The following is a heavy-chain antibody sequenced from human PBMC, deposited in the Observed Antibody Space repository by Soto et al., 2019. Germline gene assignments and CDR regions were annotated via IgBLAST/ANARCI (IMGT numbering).Heavy chain of an antibody. D-gene: IGHD3-3*01. J-gene: IGHJ6*02. CDR2: INHSGST. V-gene: IGHV4-34*01. Sequence: ETLSLTCAVYGGSFSGYYWSWIRQPPGKGLEWIGEINHSGSTNYNPSLKSRVTISVDTSKNQFPLKLSSVTAADTAVYYCAAALGRFLEWFLRSEYYYGMDVWGQGTTV. CDR1: GGSFSGYY. CDR3: AAALGRFLEWFLRSEYYYGMDV.